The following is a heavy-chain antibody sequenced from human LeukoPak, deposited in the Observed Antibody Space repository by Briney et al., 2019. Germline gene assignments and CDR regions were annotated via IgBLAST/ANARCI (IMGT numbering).Heavy chain of an antibody. J-gene: IGHJ6*02. D-gene: IGHD5-18*01. CDR2: IDSSSGYI. CDR3: ARVSTASGYYYGMDV. V-gene: IGHV3-21*01. CDR1: GFTFSSYS. Sequence: KPGRSLRLSGAASGFTFSSYSMNWVRQAPGKEKEWVSSIDSSSGYIYSADSVKGRFTISRDNAKNSLYLQMNSLRAEDTAVYYCARVSTASGYYYGMDVWGQGTTVTVSS.